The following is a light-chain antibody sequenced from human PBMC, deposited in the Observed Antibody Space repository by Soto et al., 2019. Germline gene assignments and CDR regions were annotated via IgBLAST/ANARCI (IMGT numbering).Light chain of an antibody. J-gene: IGLJ3*02. CDR1: SSNIGAGYD. V-gene: IGLV1-40*01. Sequence: QSVLTQPPSVSGAPGQRVTISCTGSSSNIGAGYDVHWYQQLPGTVPKLLIYGNTNRPSGVPDRFSGSKSGTSASLAITGLQAEDAADYYCQSYDSSLGAWVVGGGTKLTVL. CDR3: QSYDSSLGAWV. CDR2: GNT.